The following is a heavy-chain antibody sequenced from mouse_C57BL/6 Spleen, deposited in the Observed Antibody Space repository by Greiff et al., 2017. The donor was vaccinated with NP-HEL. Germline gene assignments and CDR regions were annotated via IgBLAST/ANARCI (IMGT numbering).Heavy chain of an antibody. D-gene: IGHD1-1*01. CDR2: IDPTSCGT. J-gene: IGHJ2*01. V-gene: IGHV1-72*01. CDR1: GYTFTSYW. CDR3: ARSGFITTVVGDYFDY. Sequence: QVQLQQPGAELVKPGASVKLSCKASGYTFTSYWMHWVKQRPGRGLEWIGRIDPTSCGTKYNEKFKSKATLTVDKPSSTAYMQLSSLTSEDSAVYYCARSGFITTVVGDYFDYWGQGTTLTVSS.